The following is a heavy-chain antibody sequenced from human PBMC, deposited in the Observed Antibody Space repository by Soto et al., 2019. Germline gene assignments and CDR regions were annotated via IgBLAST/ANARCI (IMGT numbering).Heavy chain of an antibody. CDR3: ARYGSGECNRGSCYSPFDY. V-gene: IGHV4-30-4*01. J-gene: IGHJ4*02. CDR2: IYYSGRT. Sequence: QVQLQESGPGLVKPSQTLSLTCTVSGRSISSVNYYWSWIRQPPGKGLEWIGYIYYSGRTYYNPSLRSRGTISVDTSQNQFSLKLISVTAVDTAVYYCARYGSGECNRGSCYSPFDYWGQGTLGTVSS. CDR1: GRSISSVNYY. D-gene: IGHD2-15*01.